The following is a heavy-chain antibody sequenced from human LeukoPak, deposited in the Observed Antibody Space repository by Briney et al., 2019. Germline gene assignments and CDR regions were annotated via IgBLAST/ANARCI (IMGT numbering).Heavy chain of an antibody. Sequence: SETLSLACTVSGASISPYYWSWIRQPPGKGLEWIGYISYSGTTNYNPSLKSRVTMSADTSKNHFSLKLSSVSAADTAVYYCARLGGNSQDYWGQGALVTVSS. J-gene: IGHJ4*02. V-gene: IGHV4-59*08. D-gene: IGHD1-7*01. CDR2: ISYSGTT. CDR1: GASISPYY. CDR3: ARLGGNSQDY.